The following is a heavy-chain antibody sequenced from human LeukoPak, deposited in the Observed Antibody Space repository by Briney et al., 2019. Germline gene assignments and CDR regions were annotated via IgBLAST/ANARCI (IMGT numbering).Heavy chain of an antibody. Sequence: QPGGSLRLSCAASGFTFSSYAMSWVRQAPGKGLEWVSAISGSGGSTYYADSVKGRFTISRDNPKNTLYLQMNSLRAEDTAVYYCAKARELISSGWLYYFYYWGQGTLVTVSP. CDR3: AKARELISSGWLYYFYY. D-gene: IGHD6-19*01. CDR2: ISGSGGST. CDR1: GFTFSSYA. J-gene: IGHJ4*02. V-gene: IGHV3-23*01.